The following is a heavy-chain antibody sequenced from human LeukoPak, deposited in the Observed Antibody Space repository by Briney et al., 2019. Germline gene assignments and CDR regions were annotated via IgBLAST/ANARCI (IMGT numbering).Heavy chain of an antibody. CDR3: ARSEVRYFDWLFSAGGFDI. CDR2: INHRGST. V-gene: IGHV4-34*01. J-gene: IGHJ3*02. D-gene: IGHD3-9*01. Sequence: SETLSLTCAVYGGSFSGYYWSWIRQPPGKGLEWIGEINHRGSTNYNPSLKSRVTISVDTSKNQFSLKLSSVTAADTAVYYCARSEVRYFDWLFSAGGFDIWGPGAMVTVSS. CDR1: GGSFSGYY.